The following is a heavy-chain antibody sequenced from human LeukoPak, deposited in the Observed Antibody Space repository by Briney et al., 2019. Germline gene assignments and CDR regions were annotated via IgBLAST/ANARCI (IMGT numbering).Heavy chain of an antibody. D-gene: IGHD1-14*01. CDR2: INQGGSDK. J-gene: IGHJ4*02. CDR1: GFTFNNYA. V-gene: IGHV3-7*01. Sequence: PGGSLRLSCAASGFTFNNYAMSWVRQAPGKGLEWVANINQGGSDKYYVDSVKGRFTISRDNANNLLYLQMNSPRGEDTAVYYCTRDRSRAEDDWGQGTLVTVSS. CDR3: TRDRSRAEDD.